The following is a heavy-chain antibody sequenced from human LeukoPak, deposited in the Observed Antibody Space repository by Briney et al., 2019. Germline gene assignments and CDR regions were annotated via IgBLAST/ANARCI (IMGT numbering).Heavy chain of an antibody. CDR1: GGSISSNNW. Sequence: PSETLSLTCAVSGGSISSNNWWSWVRQPPGKGLEWIGEIFQGGSTNYSPHLTSRVNLSLDKSKQQFSLRLTSVTAADTAVYYCAKSPIAAAGIDYFQYWGQGTLVTV. CDR3: AKSPIAAAGIDYFQY. D-gene: IGHD6-13*01. J-gene: IGHJ1*01. V-gene: IGHV4-4*02. CDR2: IFQGGST.